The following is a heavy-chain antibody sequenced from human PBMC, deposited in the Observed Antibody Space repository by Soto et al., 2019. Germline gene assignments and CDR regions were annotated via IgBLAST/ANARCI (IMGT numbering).Heavy chain of an antibody. CDR3: ANRAAEGSWCNSISCFLIAFDF. D-gene: IGHD2-8*02. Sequence: EVHLLESGRGLVQPGGSLRLSCAASGFTFSSYAMSWVRQAPGKGLEWVSAISGGGGTKYYADSVKGRFTISRDNSKNTLYLQMNSLRVEDTAVYYCANRAAEGSWCNSISCFLIAFDFWGPGTMVTVSS. V-gene: IGHV3-23*01. CDR1: GFTFSSYA. CDR2: ISGGGGTK. J-gene: IGHJ3*01.